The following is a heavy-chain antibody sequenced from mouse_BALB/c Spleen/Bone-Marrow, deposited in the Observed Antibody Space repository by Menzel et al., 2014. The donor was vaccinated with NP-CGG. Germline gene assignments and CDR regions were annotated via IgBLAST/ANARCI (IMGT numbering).Heavy chain of an antibody. CDR2: IDPYYGGT. CDR1: GYSFTGYN. D-gene: IGHD1-1*01. CDR3: ARGYGNSYIYYFDY. V-gene: IGHV1-39*01. J-gene: IGHJ2*01. Sequence: LQESGPELEKPGASVKISCKASGYSFTGYNMNWVKQSNGESLEWIGNIDPYYGGTSFNQNFKGKATLTVDKSSSTAYMQLKSLTSEDSAVYYCARGYGNSYIYYFDYWGQGTALTVSS.